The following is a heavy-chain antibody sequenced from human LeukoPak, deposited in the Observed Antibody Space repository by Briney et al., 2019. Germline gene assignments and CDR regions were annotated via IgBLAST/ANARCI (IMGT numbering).Heavy chain of an antibody. CDR2: IYYSGST. CDR3: ARSGARDFWSGCYILYDYYCYMDV. D-gene: IGHD3-3*01. CDR1: GGSISSHY. Sequence: SETLSLTCTVSGGSISSHYWSWIRQPPGKGLEWIGYIYYSGSTNYNPSLKSRVTISVDTSKNQFSLKLSSVTAADTAVYYCARSGARDFWSGCYILYDYYCYMDVWGKGTTVTVSS. V-gene: IGHV4-59*11. J-gene: IGHJ6*03.